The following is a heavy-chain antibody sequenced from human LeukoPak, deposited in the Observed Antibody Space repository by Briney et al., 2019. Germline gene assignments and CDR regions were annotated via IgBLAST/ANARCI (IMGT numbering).Heavy chain of an antibody. CDR3: ARELAVVSVFDY. J-gene: IGHJ4*02. V-gene: IGHV3-11*01. D-gene: IGHD6-19*01. CDR1: GFTFSDYY. CDR2: ISSSGSTI. Sequence: PGGSLRLSCAASGFTFSDYYMSWVRQAPGKGLEWVSYISSSGSTIYYADSVKGRFTISRDNAKNSLYLQMNSLRAEDTAVYYCARELAVVSVFDYWGQGTLVTVSS.